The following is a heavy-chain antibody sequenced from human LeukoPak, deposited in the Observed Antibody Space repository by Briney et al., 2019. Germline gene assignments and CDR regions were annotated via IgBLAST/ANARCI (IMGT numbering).Heavy chain of an antibody. CDR1: GYSFTSYW. CDR2: IYPGESDT. D-gene: IGHD2-15*01. CDR3: ARQEDIVVSFDP. Sequence: GESLKISCKGSGYSFTSYWIGWVRQMPGKGLELMGIIYPGESDTRYSPSCQGQVTTSADKSISTAYLQWSSLKASDTAMYYCARQEDIVVSFDPWGQGTLVTVSS. V-gene: IGHV5-51*01. J-gene: IGHJ5*02.